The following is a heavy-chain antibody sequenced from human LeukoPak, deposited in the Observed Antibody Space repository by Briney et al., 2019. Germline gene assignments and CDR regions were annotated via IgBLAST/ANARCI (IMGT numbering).Heavy chain of an antibody. D-gene: IGHD4-17*01. J-gene: IGHJ4*02. CDR1: GGSITRGDYY. V-gene: IGHV4-30-4*01. CDR2: IYYIGST. CDR3: THGDYGVDY. Sequence: SETLSLTCSVSGGSITRGDYYWSWIRQPPGKGLEWIGYIYYIGSTYYNPSLKSRVTISVDTSKNQFSLKLSSVTAADTAVYYCTHGDYGVDYWGQGTLVTVSS.